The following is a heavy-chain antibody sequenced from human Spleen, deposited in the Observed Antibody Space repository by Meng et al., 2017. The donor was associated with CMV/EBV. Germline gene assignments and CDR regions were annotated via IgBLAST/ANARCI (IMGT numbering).Heavy chain of an antibody. CDR3: ARDTAAGNNWFDP. J-gene: IGHJ5*02. V-gene: IGHV3-7*01. D-gene: IGHD6-19*01. CDR2: IKQDGSEK. CDR1: GFTFSSYW. Sequence: GGSLRLSCAASGFTFSSYWMSWVRQAPGKGLEWVANIKQDGSEKYYVDSVKGRFTISRDNAKNSLYLQMNSLRAEDTAVYYCARDTAAGNNWFDPWGQGTLVTVSS.